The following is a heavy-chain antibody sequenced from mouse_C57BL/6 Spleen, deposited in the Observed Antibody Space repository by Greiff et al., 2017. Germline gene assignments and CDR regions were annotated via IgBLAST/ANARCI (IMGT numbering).Heavy chain of an antibody. Sequence: EVQRVESGGGLVKPGGSLKLSCAASGFTFSSYAMSWVRQTPEKRLEWVGTISDGGSYTNYPDNVKGRFTITRDNAKNNLYLQMSHLKSEDTAMYYCARGYSNYGYFDYWGQGTTLTVSS. V-gene: IGHV5-4*01. CDR3: ARGYSNYGYFDY. J-gene: IGHJ2*01. CDR1: GFTFSSYA. CDR2: ISDGGSYT. D-gene: IGHD2-5*01.